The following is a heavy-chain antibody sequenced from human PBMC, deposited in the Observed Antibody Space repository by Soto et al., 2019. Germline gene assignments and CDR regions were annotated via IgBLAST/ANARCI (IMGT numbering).Heavy chain of an antibody. Sequence: QLQLQESGSGLVKPSQTLSLTCAVSGGSISSGGYSWSWIRQPPGKDLEWIGYIYHSGSTYYNPSRKSRVTTSVDRSKNQFSLKLSSVTAADTAVYYCARSQTTVTSYDYWGQGTLVTVSS. CDR2: IYHSGST. D-gene: IGHD4-17*01. J-gene: IGHJ4*02. CDR1: GGSISSGGYS. V-gene: IGHV4-30-2*01. CDR3: ARSQTTVTSYDY.